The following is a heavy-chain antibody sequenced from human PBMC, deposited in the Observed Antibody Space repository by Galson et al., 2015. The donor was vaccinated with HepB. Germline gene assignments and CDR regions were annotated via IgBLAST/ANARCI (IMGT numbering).Heavy chain of an antibody. CDR1: GFTFDDYA. J-gene: IGHJ3*02. V-gene: IGHV3-9*01. CDR2: ITWNSGTI. Sequence: SLRLSCAASGFTFDDYAMHWVRQAPGKGLEWVSGITWNSGTIAYADSVKGRFTISRDNAKNSLYLQMNSLRTEDTALYYCAKDIGVTIFSGVGFEIWGQGTVVTVSS. CDR3: AKDIGVTIFSGVGFEI. D-gene: IGHD3-9*01.